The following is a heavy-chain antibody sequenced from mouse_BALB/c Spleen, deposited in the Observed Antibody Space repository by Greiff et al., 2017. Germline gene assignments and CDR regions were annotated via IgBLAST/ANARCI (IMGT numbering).Heavy chain of an antibody. Sequence: EVKVEESGPGLVKPSQSLSLTCSVTGYSITSGYYWNWIRQFPGNKLEWMGYISYDGSNNYNPSLKNRISITRDTSKNQFFLKLNSVTTEDTATYYYARWLLRYYFDYWGQGTTLTVSS. CDR3: ARWLLRYYFDY. CDR2: ISYDGSN. CDR1: GYSITSGYY. V-gene: IGHV3-6*02. D-gene: IGHD1-1*01. J-gene: IGHJ2*01.